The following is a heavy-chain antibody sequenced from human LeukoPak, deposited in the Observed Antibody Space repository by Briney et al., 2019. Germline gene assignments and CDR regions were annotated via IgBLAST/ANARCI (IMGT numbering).Heavy chain of an antibody. CDR2: ISGGGSGGST. V-gene: IGHV3-23*01. D-gene: IGHD2-2*01. CDR3: CVYCSSTGCFQRHFDS. Sequence: PGGSLRLSCAASGFIFSNYAMSWVRQAPGKGLEWVSAISGGGSGGSTHYADSVKGRFTISRDDSKNTLYLQTNSLRAEDTAVYYCCVYCSSTGCFQRHFDSWGQGTLVTVSS. J-gene: IGHJ4*02. CDR1: GFIFSNYA.